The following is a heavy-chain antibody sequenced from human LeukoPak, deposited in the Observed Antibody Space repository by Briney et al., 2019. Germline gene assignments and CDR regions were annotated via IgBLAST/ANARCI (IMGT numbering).Heavy chain of an antibody. Sequence: ASVKVSCMASGGTFSNDAVSWVRQAPGEGLKWMGRVIPFLGTTNYAHNFQGRVTITADQDTQTAYMELRSLRSEDTAVYFCARGPSSDLRTGFFFGYFDDWGQGTLITVSS. J-gene: IGHJ4*02. CDR1: GGTFSNDA. CDR3: ARGPSSDLRTGFFFGYFDD. CDR2: VIPFLGTT. D-gene: IGHD3/OR15-3a*01. V-gene: IGHV1-69*11.